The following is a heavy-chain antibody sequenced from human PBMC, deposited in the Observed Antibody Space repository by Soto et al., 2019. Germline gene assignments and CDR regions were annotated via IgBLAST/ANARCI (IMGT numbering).Heavy chain of an antibody. Sequence: GGSLRLSCAASGFTFSSYAMSWVRQAPGKGLEWVSAISGSGGSTYYADSVKGRFTISRDNSKNTLYLQMNSLRAEDTAVYYCAKDSYELRMDYYYYGMDVWGQGTTVTVSS. V-gene: IGHV3-23*01. J-gene: IGHJ6*02. CDR3: AKDSYELRMDYYYYGMDV. CDR1: GFTFSSYA. CDR2: ISGSGGST. D-gene: IGHD3-10*01.